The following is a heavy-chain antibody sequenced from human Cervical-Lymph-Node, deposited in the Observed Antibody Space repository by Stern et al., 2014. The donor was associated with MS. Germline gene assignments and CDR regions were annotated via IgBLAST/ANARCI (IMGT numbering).Heavy chain of an antibody. CDR2: IVPMFAKA. D-gene: IGHD3-10*01. Sequence: DQLVESGAAVKKPGSSVRVSCKASGGSFKSYAFNWLRQAPGQGLEWMGDIVPMFAKANYAQKFQGRVTVTADEATNTVYMELSFLTSEDTAVYYCARERSIHYPAFAPWGQGTLVTVSS. J-gene: IGHJ5*02. V-gene: IGHV1-69*01. CDR3: ARERSIHYPAFAP. CDR1: GGSFKSYA.